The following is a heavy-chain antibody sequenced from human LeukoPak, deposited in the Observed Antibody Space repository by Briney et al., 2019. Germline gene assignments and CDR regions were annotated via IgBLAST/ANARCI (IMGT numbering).Heavy chain of an antibody. Sequence: SETLSLTCTVSGGSISSSDYYWSWIRQPAGKGLEWIGRIYTSGSTNYNPSLKSRVTMSVDTSKNQFSLKLSSVTAADTAVYYCARDGGFGVVIAYYFDYWGQGTLVTVSS. CDR1: GGSISSSDYY. V-gene: IGHV4-61*02. CDR3: ARDGGFGVVIAYYFDY. D-gene: IGHD3-3*01. J-gene: IGHJ4*02. CDR2: IYTSGST.